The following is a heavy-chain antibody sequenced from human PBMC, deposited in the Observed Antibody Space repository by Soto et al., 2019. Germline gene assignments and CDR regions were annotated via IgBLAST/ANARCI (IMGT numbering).Heavy chain of an antibody. V-gene: IGHV3-30*18. CDR3: AKDYYYDSSGPFFGGVSPQPFDY. J-gene: IGHJ4*02. D-gene: IGHD3-22*01. CDR2: ISYDGSNK. CDR1: GFTFSSYG. Sequence: QVQLVESGGGVVQPGRSLRLSCAASGFTFSSYGMHWVRQAPGKGLEWVAVISYDGSNKYYADSVKGRFTISRDNSKNTLYLQMNSLRAEDTAVYYCAKDYYYDSSGPFFGGVSPQPFDYRGQGTLVTVSS.